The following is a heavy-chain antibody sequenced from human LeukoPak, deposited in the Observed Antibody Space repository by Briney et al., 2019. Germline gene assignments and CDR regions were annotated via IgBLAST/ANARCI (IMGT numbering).Heavy chain of an antibody. CDR1: GFTFSSYG. Sequence: GGSLRLSCGASGFTFSSYGMHWVRQAPGKGLEWVAFTRYDGSNKYYADSVKGRFTISRDSSKNTLYLQMNSLRAEDTAVYYCAKSGLNRFDYWGQGTLVTVSS. CDR3: AKSGLNRFDY. CDR2: TRYDGSNK. J-gene: IGHJ4*02. V-gene: IGHV3-30*02. D-gene: IGHD2-15*01.